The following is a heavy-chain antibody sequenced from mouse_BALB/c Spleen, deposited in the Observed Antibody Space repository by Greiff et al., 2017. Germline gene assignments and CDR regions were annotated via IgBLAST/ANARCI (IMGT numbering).Heavy chain of an antibody. Sequence: EVNVVESGGGLVKPGGSLKLSCAASGFTFSDYYMYWVRQTPEKRLEWVATISDGGSYTYYPDSVKGRFTISRDNAKNNLYLQMSSLKSEDTAMYYCARDLYGNEYAMDYWGQGTSVTVSS. CDR3: ARDLYGNEYAMDY. CDR1: GFTFSDYY. J-gene: IGHJ4*01. V-gene: IGHV5-4*02. D-gene: IGHD2-1*01. CDR2: ISDGGSYT.